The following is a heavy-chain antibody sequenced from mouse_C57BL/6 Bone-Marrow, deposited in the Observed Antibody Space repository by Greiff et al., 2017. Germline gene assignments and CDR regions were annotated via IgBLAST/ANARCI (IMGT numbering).Heavy chain of an antibody. CDR3: ARDGIYYGYDVTGYYAMDY. V-gene: IGHV5-16*01. Sequence: EVQLVESEGGLVQPGSSMKLSCTASGFTFSDYYMAWVRQVPEKGLEWVANINYDGSSTYYLDSLKSRFIISRDNAKNILYLQMSRLKSEDTATYYCARDGIYYGYDVTGYYAMDYWGQGTSVTVSS. J-gene: IGHJ4*01. D-gene: IGHD2-2*01. CDR1: GFTFSDYY. CDR2: INYDGSST.